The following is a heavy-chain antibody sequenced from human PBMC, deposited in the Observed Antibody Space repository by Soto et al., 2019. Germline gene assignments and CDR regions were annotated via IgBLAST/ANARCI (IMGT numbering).Heavy chain of an antibody. CDR2: FYSGST. CDR1: GASISSRSSY. CDR3: ATTRGIAVGGSFDH. Sequence: ETLSLTCIVSGASISSRSSYWGWIRQPPGKGLEWVGTFYSGSTYNNPSLKSRVTISVDTSKNQFSLKLSFVAAEDTAIYYCATTRGIAVGGSFDHWGQGTLVTVSS. D-gene: IGHD6-13*01. V-gene: IGHV4-39*01. J-gene: IGHJ5*02.